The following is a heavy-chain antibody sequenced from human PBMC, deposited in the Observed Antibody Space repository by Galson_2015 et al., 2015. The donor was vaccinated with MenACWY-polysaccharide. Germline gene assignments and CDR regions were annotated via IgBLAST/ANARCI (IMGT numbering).Heavy chain of an antibody. CDR2: TYYRSKWNN. Sequence: CAISGDSVSSDSAAWNWIRESPSRDLGWLGRTYYRSKWNNDYAVSVKGRITITPDTSNNQVSLQLLSVTPEDTGIYFCAREPKQLPSPYSYYFLMDVWGKGTAVIVSS. D-gene: IGHD1-26*01. V-gene: IGHV6-1*01. CDR3: AREPKQLPSPYSYYFLMDV. CDR1: GDSVSSDSAA. J-gene: IGHJ6*03.